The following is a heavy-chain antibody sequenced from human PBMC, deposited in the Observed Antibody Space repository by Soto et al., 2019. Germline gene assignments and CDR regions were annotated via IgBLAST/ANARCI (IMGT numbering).Heavy chain of an antibody. J-gene: IGHJ4*02. Sequence: EVQLLESGGGLVQPGGSLRLSCAASGFTFSSYAMSWVRQAPGKGLEWVSAISGSGGSTYYADSVKGRFTISRDNSKNTLYLQMNSLRAEDTAVYYCAKDPHPSYCRGDCYQGRFDYWGQGTLVTVSS. V-gene: IGHV3-23*01. D-gene: IGHD2-21*01. CDR2: ISGSGGST. CDR3: AKDPHPSYCRGDCYQGRFDY. CDR1: GFTFSSYA.